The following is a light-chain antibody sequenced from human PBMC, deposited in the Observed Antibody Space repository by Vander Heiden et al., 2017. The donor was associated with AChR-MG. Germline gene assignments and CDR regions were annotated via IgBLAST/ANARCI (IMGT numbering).Light chain of an antibody. V-gene: IGLV2-23*02. CDR1: NSDVGSYNL. Sequence: QSALTQPASVSGSPGQSITISCTGTNSDVGSYNLVSWYQQHPGKAPKLMIYEVSKRPSGDSNRFSGSKSGNTASLTISGLQAEDEADYYCCSYAGSSTYWVFGGGTKLTVV. CDR2: EVS. CDR3: CSYAGSSTYWV. J-gene: IGLJ3*02.